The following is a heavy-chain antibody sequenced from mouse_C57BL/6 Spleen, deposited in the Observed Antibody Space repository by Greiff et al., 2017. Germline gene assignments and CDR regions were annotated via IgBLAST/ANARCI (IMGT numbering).Heavy chain of an antibody. CDR2: ISYDGSN. CDR1: GYSITSGYY. Sequence: ESGPGLVKPSQSLSLTCSVTGYSITSGYYWNWIRQFPGNKLEWMGYISYDGSNNYNPSLKNRISITRDTSKNQFFLKLSAVTTEDTATYYCAREGGTGTEFAYWGQGTLVTVSA. J-gene: IGHJ3*01. V-gene: IGHV3-6*01. CDR3: AREGGTGTEFAY. D-gene: IGHD4-1*01.